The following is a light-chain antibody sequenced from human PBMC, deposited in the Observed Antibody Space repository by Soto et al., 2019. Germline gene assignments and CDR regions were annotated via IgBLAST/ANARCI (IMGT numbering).Light chain of an antibody. J-gene: IGKJ1*01. V-gene: IGKV3-20*01. CDR2: GAS. CDR1: QSVRNNF. Sequence: EIVLTQSPGTLSLSPGERATLSCSASQSVRNNFLAWYQQKPGQAPRLLIYGASNRATGVPDRFSGGGSGTDFTLTIRRLEPEDFAVYYCQHCGSPPRTFGQGTKVEIK. CDR3: QHCGSPPRT.